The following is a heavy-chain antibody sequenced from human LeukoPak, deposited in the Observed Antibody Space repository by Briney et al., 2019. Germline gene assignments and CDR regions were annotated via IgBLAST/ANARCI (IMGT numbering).Heavy chain of an antibody. CDR1: GCTFSSTY. V-gene: IGHV3-66*01. J-gene: IGHJ4*02. CDR3: ARGRPAHYFDS. D-gene: IGHD6-6*01. Sequence: GGSLRLSCAASGCTFSSTYLTWVRQAPGKGLEWLSVIYSGGYTYYADSVKGRFLISRDISENMVYLQMNSLSVEDTAVYFCARGRPAHYFDSWGPGTLVTVS. CDR2: IYSGGYT.